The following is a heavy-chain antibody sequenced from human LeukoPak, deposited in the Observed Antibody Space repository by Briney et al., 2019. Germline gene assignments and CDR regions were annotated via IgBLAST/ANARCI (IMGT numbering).Heavy chain of an antibody. J-gene: IGHJ5*02. Sequence: ASVKVSCKASGYTFTGYYMHWVRQAPGQGLEWMGWINPNSGGTNYAQKFQGRVTMTRDTSISTAYMELSRLRSDDTAVYYCARDGTMVRGVIITWFDHWGQGTLVTVSS. CDR3: ARDGTMVRGVIITWFDH. CDR2: INPNSGGT. D-gene: IGHD3-10*01. CDR1: GYTFTGYY. V-gene: IGHV1-2*02.